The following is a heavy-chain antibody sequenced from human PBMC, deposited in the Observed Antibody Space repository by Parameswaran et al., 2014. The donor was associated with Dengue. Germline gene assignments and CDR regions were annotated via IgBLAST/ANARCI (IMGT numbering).Heavy chain of an antibody. J-gene: IGHJ4*02. D-gene: IGHD2-15*01. CDR2: ISAYNGNT. CDR3: ARNRYCSGGSCSAVDY. V-gene: IGHV1-18*01. Sequence: WVRQAPGQGLEWMGWISAYNGNTNYAQKLQGRVTMTTDTSTSTAYMELRSLRSDDTAVYYCARNRYCSGGSCSAVDYWGQGTLVTVSS.